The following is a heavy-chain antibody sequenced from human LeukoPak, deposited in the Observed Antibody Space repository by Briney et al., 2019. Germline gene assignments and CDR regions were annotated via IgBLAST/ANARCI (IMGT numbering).Heavy chain of an antibody. Sequence: KPSETLSLTCTVSGGSISSGSYYWSWIRQPAGKGLEWIGRIYTSGSTNYNPSLKSRVTISVDTSKNQFSLKLSSVTAADTAVYYCAKGGPEASAGLSWFDPWGQGTLVTVSS. J-gene: IGHJ5*02. V-gene: IGHV4-61*02. CDR2: IYTSGST. CDR1: GGSISSGSYY. CDR3: AKGGPEASAGLSWFDP. D-gene: IGHD1-14*01.